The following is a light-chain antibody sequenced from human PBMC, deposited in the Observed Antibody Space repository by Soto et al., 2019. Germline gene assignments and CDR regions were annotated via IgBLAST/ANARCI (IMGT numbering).Light chain of an antibody. CDR1: QSISSW. CDR2: DAA. V-gene: IGKV1-5*01. Sequence: DIQMTQSPSTLSASVGDRVTITCRASQSISSWLAWYQQKPGKAPKLLIYDAASLESGVPSRFSGSGSGTEFTLTISSLQPDEFATYYCQQYNSYSPWTFSQGTKVEIK. J-gene: IGKJ1*01. CDR3: QQYNSYSPWT.